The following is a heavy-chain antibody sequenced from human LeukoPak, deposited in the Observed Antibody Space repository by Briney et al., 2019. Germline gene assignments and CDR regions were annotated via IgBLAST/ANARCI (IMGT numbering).Heavy chain of an antibody. CDR3: STGPRSLIY. V-gene: IGHV3-21*04. Sequence: GGSLRLSCAASGFTFSSYSMNWVRQAPGKGLEWVSSISSSSSYIYYADSVKGRFTISRDNAKNSLYLQMNSLRPEDTALYYCSTGPRSLIYWGHGTLVTVSS. CDR2: ISSSSSYI. CDR1: GFTFSSYS. J-gene: IGHJ4*01.